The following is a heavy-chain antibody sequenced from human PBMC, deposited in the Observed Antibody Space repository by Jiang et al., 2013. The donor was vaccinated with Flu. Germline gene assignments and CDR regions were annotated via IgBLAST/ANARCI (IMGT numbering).Heavy chain of an antibody. CDR2: INPNSGGT. CDR1: GYTFTGYY. J-gene: IGHJ4*02. Sequence: EVKKPGASVKVSCKASGYTFTGYYMHWVRQAPGQGLEWMGWINPNSGGTNYAQKFQGRVTMTRDTSISTAYMELSRLRSDDTAVYYCARVTVGATQLGGDLIGLDYWGQGTLVTVSS. CDR3: ARVTVGATQLGGDLIGLDY. V-gene: IGHV1-2*02. D-gene: IGHD1-26*01.